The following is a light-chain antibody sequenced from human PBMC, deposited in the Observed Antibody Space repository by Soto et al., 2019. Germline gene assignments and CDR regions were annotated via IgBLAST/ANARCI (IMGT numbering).Light chain of an antibody. J-gene: IGLJ1*01. CDR2: TNT. CDR3: ASWDDSLNGPD. CDR1: SSNVGGNP. V-gene: IGLV1-44*01. Sequence: QSVLTQPPSASGTPGQRVTISCSGSSSNVGGNPVNWYQHVPTTAPKLLIYTNTQRPSGVPDRFSGSKSGTSASLAISGLQYEDEADYYCASWDDSLNGPDFGNGTKVTV.